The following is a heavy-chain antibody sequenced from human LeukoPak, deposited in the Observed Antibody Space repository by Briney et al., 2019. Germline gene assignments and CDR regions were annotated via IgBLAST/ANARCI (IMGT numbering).Heavy chain of an antibody. Sequence: GGSLRLSCAASGFTLSSYWMYWVRQAPGKGLVWVSRISTDGSSTNYADSVKGRFTISRDNAKNTLYLQMNSLRAEDTAVYYCARQFTSLDYWGQGTLVTVSS. J-gene: IGHJ4*02. V-gene: IGHV3-74*01. D-gene: IGHD2/OR15-2a*01. CDR1: GFTLSSYW. CDR3: ARQFTSLDY. CDR2: ISTDGSST.